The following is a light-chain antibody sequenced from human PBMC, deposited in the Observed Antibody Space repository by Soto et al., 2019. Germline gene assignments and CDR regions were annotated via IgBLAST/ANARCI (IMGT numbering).Light chain of an antibody. Sequence: QSALAQPTSVSGSPGHSIAISCTGTSSDIGGYNYVSWHQQHPGKAPKVLISVVSNRPSGVSDRFSGSKSGNTAYLTISGLQPEDEADYYCSSYRSGGIFVFGSGTKVTVL. V-gene: IGLV2-14*01. CDR2: VVS. CDR3: SSYRSGGIFV. J-gene: IGLJ1*01. CDR1: SSDIGGYNY.